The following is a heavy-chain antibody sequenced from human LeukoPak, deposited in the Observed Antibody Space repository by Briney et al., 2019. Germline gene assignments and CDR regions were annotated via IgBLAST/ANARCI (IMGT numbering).Heavy chain of an antibody. V-gene: IGHV3-30*04. J-gene: IGHJ4*02. CDR1: GFSFRSYA. Sequence: GGSLRLSCAASGFSFRSYAMHWVRQAPGKGLEGVVVIAYDGSTKYYADSVKGRFTISRDNSHNTVDLQMNSLTAEDMAVYFCAKSYCSGGSCYSWSVDYWGQGTLVTVSP. D-gene: IGHD2-15*01. CDR3: AKSYCSGGSCYSWSVDY. CDR2: IAYDGSTK.